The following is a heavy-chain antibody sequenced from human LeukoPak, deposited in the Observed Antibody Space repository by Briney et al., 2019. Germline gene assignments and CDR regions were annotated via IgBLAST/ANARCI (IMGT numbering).Heavy chain of an antibody. CDR2: MTTNTGT. J-gene: IGHJ4*02. CDR3: AKDVGTTSDYFDY. V-gene: IGHV3-23*01. D-gene: IGHD1-26*01. CDR1: GFTLSNYA. Sequence: GESLKISCAASGFTLSNYAMSWVRQAPGKGLEWVSTMTTNTGTYYADSVKGRFSISRETSKNTLYLQMNSLRGDDTAVYYCAKDVGTTSDYFDYWGQGTLVTVSS.